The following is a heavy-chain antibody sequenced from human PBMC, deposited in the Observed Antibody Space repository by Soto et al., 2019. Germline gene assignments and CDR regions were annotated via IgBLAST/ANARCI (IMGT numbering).Heavy chain of an antibody. CDR1: GDSITGYQ. CDR3: ARSHQRGYSYGYSDY. J-gene: IGHJ4*02. CDR2: MHYSGTT. D-gene: IGHD5-18*01. V-gene: IGHV4-59*05. Sequence: SETLSLTCTVSGDSITGYQWSWIRQPPGKGLEWIGRMHYSGTTYYNPSLTSRVTISADTSKNQFSLKLTSVTAADTAVYYCARSHQRGYSYGYSDYWGQGTLVTVSS.